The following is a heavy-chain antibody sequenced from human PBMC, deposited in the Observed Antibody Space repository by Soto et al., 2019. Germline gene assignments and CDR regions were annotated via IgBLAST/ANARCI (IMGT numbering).Heavy chain of an antibody. CDR2: LYDVDGT. CDR1: GLTVSGKKY. D-gene: IGHD4-17*01. J-gene: IGHJ3*02. V-gene: IGHV3-53*01. CDR3: ATWHLREHAYDI. Sequence: DVQLVESGGGLIQPGGSLRLYCAASGLTVSGKKYVAWVRQAPGKGLEWVSALYDVDGTYYADSVKGRFTTSGDSSKTIVYLQMNSLRPDDTAVYYCATWHLREHAYDIWGQGTAVTVSS.